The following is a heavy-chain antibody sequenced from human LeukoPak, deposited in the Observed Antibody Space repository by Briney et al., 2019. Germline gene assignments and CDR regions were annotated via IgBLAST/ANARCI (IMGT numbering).Heavy chain of an antibody. J-gene: IGHJ4*02. CDR3: ARGRRAVSLGY. Sequence: ASVKVSCKASGYTFTSYDINWVRQATGQGLEWMGWMNPNSGNTVYAQKFQGRVNITRNTSISTAYMELSSLRPEHTAVYYCARGRRAVSLGYWGQGPLVTVSS. CDR2: MNPNSGNT. D-gene: IGHD2-8*01. V-gene: IGHV1-8*01. CDR1: GYTFTSYD.